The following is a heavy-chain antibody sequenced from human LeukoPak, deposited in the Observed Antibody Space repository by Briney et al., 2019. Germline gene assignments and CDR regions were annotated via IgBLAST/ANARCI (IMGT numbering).Heavy chain of an antibody. D-gene: IGHD3/OR15-3a*01. J-gene: IGHJ4*02. Sequence: GGSLRLSCAASGFTFSSYGMHWVRQAPGKGLEWVAGISYDGSNKYYADSVKGRFTISRDNSKNTLYLQMNSLRAEDTAVYYCAKDGAADLGGFDYSGQGTLVTVST. CDR1: GFTFSSYG. V-gene: IGHV3-30*18. CDR2: ISYDGSNK. CDR3: AKDGAADLGGFDY.